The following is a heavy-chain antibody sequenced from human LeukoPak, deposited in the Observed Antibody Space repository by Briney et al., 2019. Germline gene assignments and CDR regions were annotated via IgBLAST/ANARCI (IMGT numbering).Heavy chain of an antibody. Sequence: ASVKVSCKASGYTFTSYDINWVRQATGQGLEWMGWMNPNSGNTVYAQKFQGRVTMTRNTSISTAYMELSSLRSEDTAVYYCARGGEGPGIAVAGHYYYYYYGMDVWGQGTTVTVSS. V-gene: IGHV1-8*01. D-gene: IGHD6-19*01. CDR3: ARGGEGPGIAVAGHYYYYYYGMDV. CDR1: GYTFTSYD. CDR2: MNPNSGNT. J-gene: IGHJ6*02.